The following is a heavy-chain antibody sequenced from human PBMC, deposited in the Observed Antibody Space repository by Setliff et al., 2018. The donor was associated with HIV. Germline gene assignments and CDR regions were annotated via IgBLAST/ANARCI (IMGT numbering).Heavy chain of an antibody. Sequence: SETLSLTCTVSGGSINSGSYYWGWIRQPPEKGPEWIGTMFYSGSTYYNPSLKSRVTIFIDTSKNQFSLRLSSVTAADTAVYYCARFYDYYGHRLDYWGQGTQVTVSS. D-gene: IGHD3-16*01. J-gene: IGHJ4*02. CDR2: MFYSGST. V-gene: IGHV4-39*01. CDR3: ARFYDYYGHRLDY. CDR1: GGSINSGSYY.